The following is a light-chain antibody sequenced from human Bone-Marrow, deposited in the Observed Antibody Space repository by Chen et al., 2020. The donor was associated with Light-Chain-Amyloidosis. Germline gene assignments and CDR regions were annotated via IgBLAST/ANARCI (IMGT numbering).Light chain of an antibody. CDR2: DNN. CDR1: SSNIGNNY. CDR3: GTWDSSLGAKV. J-gene: IGLJ2*01. Sequence: QSVLTQPPSVSAAPGQKVTISCSGSSSNIGNNYVSWYQQLPGTAPKLLIYDNNKRPSGHPDRFSGSKSGRSATLGLTGLQTGDGADNYCGTWDSSLGAKVFGGGTKLTVL. V-gene: IGLV1-51*01.